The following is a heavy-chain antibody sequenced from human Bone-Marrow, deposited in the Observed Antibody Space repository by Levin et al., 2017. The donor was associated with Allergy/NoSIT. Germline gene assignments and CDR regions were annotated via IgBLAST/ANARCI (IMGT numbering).Heavy chain of an antibody. J-gene: IGHJ4*02. CDR2: SDPDNGEI. V-gene: IGHV1-24*01. D-gene: IGHD1-14*01. CDR3: ATITW. Sequence: ASVKVSCKVAGYTLSELAMFWVRQAPGKGLEWMGGSDPDNGEIIYAQKFQGRVTMTEDTSTDTAYMELSRLRSDDTAVYYCATITWWGQGTLVTVSS. CDR1: GYTLSELA.